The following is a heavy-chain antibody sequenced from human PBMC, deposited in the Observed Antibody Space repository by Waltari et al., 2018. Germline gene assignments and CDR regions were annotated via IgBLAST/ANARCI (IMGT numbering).Heavy chain of an antibody. CDR1: GCPISCYY. V-gene: IGHV4-59*01. CDR2: IYYSGST. CDR3: ARAIVGATGELYYFDY. Sequence: QVQLQESGPGLVQPSATLSLTCPVSGCPISCYYWCWIRQPPGKGLEWIGYIYYSGSTNYNPSLKSRVTISVDTSKNQFSLKLSSVTAADTAVYYCARAIVGATGELYYFDYWGQGTLVTVSS. J-gene: IGHJ4*02. D-gene: IGHD1-26*01.